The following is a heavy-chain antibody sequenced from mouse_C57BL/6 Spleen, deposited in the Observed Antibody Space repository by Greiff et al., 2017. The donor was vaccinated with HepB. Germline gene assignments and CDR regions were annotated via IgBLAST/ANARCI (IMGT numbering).Heavy chain of an antibody. D-gene: IGHD2-4*01. CDR1: GYAFSSYW. CDR3: AIEGYDYGDAMDY. CDR2: IYPGDGDT. V-gene: IGHV1-80*01. Sequence: QVQLQQSGAELVKPGASVKISCKASGYAFSSYWMNWVKQRPGKGLAWIGQIYPGDGDTTYNGKFKGKATLTADKSSSTAYMQLSSLTSEDAAVYFCAIEGYDYGDAMDYWGQGTSVTVSS. J-gene: IGHJ4*01.